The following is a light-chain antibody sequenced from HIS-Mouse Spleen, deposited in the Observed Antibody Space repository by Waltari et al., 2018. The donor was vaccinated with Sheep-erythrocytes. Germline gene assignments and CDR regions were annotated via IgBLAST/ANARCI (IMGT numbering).Light chain of an antibody. J-gene: IGKJ4*01. Sequence: DIQMTQSPSSLSASVGDRVTITCRASQSISSYLNWYQQKPGTAPKLLIYAASSLQSGVPSRFSGSGSVTDFTLTISSLQPEDFATYYCQQSYSTPPLTFGGGTKVEIK. CDR1: QSISSY. V-gene: IGKV1-39*01. CDR3: QQSYSTPPLT. CDR2: AAS.